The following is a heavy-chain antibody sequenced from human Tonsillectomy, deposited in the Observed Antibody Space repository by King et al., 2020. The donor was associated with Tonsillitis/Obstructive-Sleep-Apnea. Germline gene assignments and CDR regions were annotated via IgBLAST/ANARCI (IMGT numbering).Heavy chain of an antibody. J-gene: IGHJ4*02. D-gene: IGHD2-15*01. CDR1: GGSISSYY. CDR3: ARRVDGYCSGGSCYSGFDY. CDR2: IYYSGST. Sequence: QLQESGPGLVKPSETLSLTCTVPGGSISSYYWSWIRQPPGKGLEWIGYIYYSGSTNYNPSLKSRVTISVDTSKNQFSLKLSSVTAADTAVYYCARRVDGYCSGGSCYSGFDYWGQGTLVTVSS. V-gene: IGHV4-59*08.